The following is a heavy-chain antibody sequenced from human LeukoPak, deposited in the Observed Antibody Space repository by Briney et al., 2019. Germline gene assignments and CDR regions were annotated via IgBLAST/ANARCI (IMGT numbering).Heavy chain of an antibody. V-gene: IGHV4-59*01. CDR1: GVSITSFF. J-gene: IGHJ4*02. Sequence: SETLSLTCTVSGVSITSFFWTWIRQSPGKGLEWIGYIYYTGSTNYNPSLKSRITMSIDTSKNQFSLNLSSVTAADTAVYYCARDTIESGVDCWGQGTLVTVSS. CDR3: ARDTIESGVDC. CDR2: IYYTGST. D-gene: IGHD1-26*01.